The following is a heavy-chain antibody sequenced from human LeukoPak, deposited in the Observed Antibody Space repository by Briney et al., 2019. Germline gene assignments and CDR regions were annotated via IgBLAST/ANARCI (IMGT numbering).Heavy chain of an antibody. J-gene: IGHJ4*02. CDR3: ARCTSTSCYNFDY. CDR1: GGSISSYY. D-gene: IGHD2-2*02. V-gene: IGHV4-4*07. CDR2: IHSTGST. Sequence: SETLSLTCTVPGGSISSYYWNWIRQSAGKGLEWIGHIHSTGSTNCNPSLKSRVTTSLDTSKNQFSLKLNSVTAADTAVYYCARCTSTSCYNFDYWGQGSLVTVSS.